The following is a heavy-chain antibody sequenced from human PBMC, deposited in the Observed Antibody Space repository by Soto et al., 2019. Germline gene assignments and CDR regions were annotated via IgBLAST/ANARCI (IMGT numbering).Heavy chain of an antibody. CDR2: ISSSSVYT. V-gene: IGHV3-11*06. CDR3: ARDYGGYSASFDI. CDR1: GFTFSDYY. Sequence: QMQLVESGGGLVKPGGSLRLSCAASGFTFSDYYMTWIRQAPGKGLEWVSYISSSSVYTKYADSVRGRFTISRDNAENSLHLQMNSLRVEYTAVYYCARDYGGYSASFDIWGQGTLVTVSS. J-gene: IGHJ3*02. D-gene: IGHD3-22*01.